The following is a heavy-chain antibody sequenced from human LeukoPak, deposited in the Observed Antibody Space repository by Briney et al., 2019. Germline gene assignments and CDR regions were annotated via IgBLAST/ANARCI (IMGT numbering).Heavy chain of an antibody. Sequence: GGSLRLSCAASGFTFSSYWMHRVRQAPGKGLVWVSRINSDGSSTNYADSVKGRFTISRDNAKNTLYLQMNSLRDEDTAVYYCASGCSGDKCRNYWGQGTLVTVSS. CDR3: ASGCSGDKCRNY. CDR2: INSDGSST. D-gene: IGHD2-15*01. V-gene: IGHV3-74*01. J-gene: IGHJ4*02. CDR1: GFTFSSYW.